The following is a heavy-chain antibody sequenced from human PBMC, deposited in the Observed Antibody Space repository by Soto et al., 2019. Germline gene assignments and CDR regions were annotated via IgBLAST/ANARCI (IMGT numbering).Heavy chain of an antibody. Sequence: EVQLLESGGGLVQPGGSLSLSCAASGLTFRNYAMSWFRQAPGKGLEWVSTISGRGGTTDFADAVKGRFTISRDNSKSTLYLQMNSLRAEDTAVYFCAKGRTFDWGQGTLVTVSS. CDR2: ISGRGGTT. CDR3: AKGRTFD. CDR1: GLTFRNYA. J-gene: IGHJ4*02. V-gene: IGHV3-23*01.